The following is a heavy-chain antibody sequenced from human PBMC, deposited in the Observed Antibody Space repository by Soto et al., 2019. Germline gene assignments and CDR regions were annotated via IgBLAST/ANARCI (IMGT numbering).Heavy chain of an antibody. V-gene: IGHV4-59*01. Sequence: QVQLQESGPGLVKPSETLSLTCTVSGGSIRNFYWSWIRHPPGKGLECLGYAYYSVTTNYNPSLQSRVTISLDTAKNHFSRKLSSVTAADMPVYYCARGVAPAGFDYWGQGTLVTVSS. CDR1: GGSIRNFY. D-gene: IGHD2-2*01. CDR3: ARGVAPAGFDY. J-gene: IGHJ4*02. CDR2: AYYSVTT.